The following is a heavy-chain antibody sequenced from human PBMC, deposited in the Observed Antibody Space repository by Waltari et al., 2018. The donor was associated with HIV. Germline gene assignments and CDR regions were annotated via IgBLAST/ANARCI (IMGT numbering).Heavy chain of an antibody. V-gene: IGHV1-8*01. CDR2: MNPKRGNT. CDR3: ASRHMITFGGVLGGYYGMDV. CDR1: GYTFTSYD. J-gene: IGHJ6*02. D-gene: IGHD3-16*01. Sequence: QVQLVQSGAEVKKPGASVKVSCKASGYTFTSYDINWVRQATGQGLEWMGCMNPKRGNTGYSEKIQGRDTLNRNTSISTAYMGLRRLRSEDTAVYYCASRHMITFGGVLGGYYGMDVWGQGTTVTVSS.